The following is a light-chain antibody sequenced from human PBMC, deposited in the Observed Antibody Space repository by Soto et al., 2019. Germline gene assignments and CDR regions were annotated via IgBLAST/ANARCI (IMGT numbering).Light chain of an antibody. CDR2: AVS. CDR1: QRIGTN. Sequence: DIQMTQSPSSLSASIGDRVTLTCRASQRIGTNLNWYQQRPGKAPKLLIYAVSSLQSGVSSRFSGSGSGTDFTLSINSLQREDFAVYYCQQYNNWPPWTFGQGTKVDIK. CDR3: QQYNNWPPWT. J-gene: IGKJ1*01. V-gene: IGKV1-39*01.